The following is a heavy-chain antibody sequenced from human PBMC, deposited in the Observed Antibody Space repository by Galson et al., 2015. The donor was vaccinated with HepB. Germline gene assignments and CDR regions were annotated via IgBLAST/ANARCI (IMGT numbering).Heavy chain of an antibody. Sequence: SLRLSCAASGFTFSSYGMHWVRQAPGKGLEWVAVIWYDGSNKYYADSVKGRFTISRDNSKNTLYLQMNSLRAEDTAVYYCARDLIGDSSGYSYSFGMDVWGQGTTVTVSS. V-gene: IGHV3-33*01. CDR3: ARDLIGDSSGYSYSFGMDV. CDR1: GFTFSSYG. J-gene: IGHJ6*02. CDR2: IWYDGSNK. D-gene: IGHD3-22*01.